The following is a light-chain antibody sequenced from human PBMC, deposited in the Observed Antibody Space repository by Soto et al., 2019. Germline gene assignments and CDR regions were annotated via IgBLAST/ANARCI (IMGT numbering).Light chain of an antibody. CDR3: QEYNHWHPIT. Sequence: EIVLTQSPGTLSLSPGERATLSCRASQTLSNSFIAWYQQKPGQAPRLLIYGASIRATGIPARFSGSGSGTEFTLTISSLQSEDLAVYYCQEYNHWHPITFGGGTKVDIK. CDR2: GAS. J-gene: IGKJ4*01. V-gene: IGKV3-15*01. CDR1: QTLSNS.